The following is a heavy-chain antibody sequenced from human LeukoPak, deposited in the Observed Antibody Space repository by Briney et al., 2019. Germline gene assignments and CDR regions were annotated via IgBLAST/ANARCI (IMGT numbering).Heavy chain of an antibody. CDR1: GYTFTSYG. J-gene: IGHJ4*02. CDR2: INPNSGGT. V-gene: IGHV1-2*02. Sequence: ASVKVSCKASGYTFTSYGISWVRQAPGQGLEWMGWINPNSGGTNYAQKFQGRVTMTRDTSISTAYMELSRLRSDDTAVYYCARSLVTVVPAARVLGYWGQGTLVTVSS. D-gene: IGHD2-2*01. CDR3: ARSLVTVVPAARVLGY.